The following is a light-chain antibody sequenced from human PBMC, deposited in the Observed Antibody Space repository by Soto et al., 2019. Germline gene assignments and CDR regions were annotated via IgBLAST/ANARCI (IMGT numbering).Light chain of an antibody. CDR2: KAS. CDR3: QQYSSAST. CDR1: QSISSW. V-gene: IGKV1-5*03. Sequence: DIQMTQSPSTVSASIGGRVIITCRASQSISSWLAWYQQKPGKAPKLLIYKASSLQSGVPARFSGRGSGTQFTLTFSSLQPYEFASYYCQQYSSASTCGQGIKVEMK. J-gene: IGKJ1*01.